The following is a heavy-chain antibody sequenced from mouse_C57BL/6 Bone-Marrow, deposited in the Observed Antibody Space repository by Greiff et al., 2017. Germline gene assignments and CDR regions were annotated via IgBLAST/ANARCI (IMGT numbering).Heavy chain of an antibody. CDR2: INPYNGGP. Sequence: VQLQQSGPVLVKPGASVKMSCKASGYTFTDYYMNWVKQSHGKSLEWIGVINPYNGGPSSNQKFKGKATLTVDKSSSTAYMEFNSLTSEDSAVYYCAPYYGREFAYWGQGTLVTVSA. J-gene: IGHJ3*01. CDR1: GYTFTDYY. V-gene: IGHV1-19*01. D-gene: IGHD1-1*01. CDR3: APYYGREFAY.